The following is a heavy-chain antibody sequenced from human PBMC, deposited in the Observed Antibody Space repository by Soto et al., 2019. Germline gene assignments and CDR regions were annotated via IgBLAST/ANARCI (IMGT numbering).Heavy chain of an antibody. D-gene: IGHD6-13*01. CDR1: GGSISSSSYY. CDR3: ARGRPGIAGADP. CDR2: IYYSGST. J-gene: IGHJ5*02. V-gene: IGHV4-39*01. Sequence: SETLSLTCTVSGGSISSSSYYWGWIRQPPGKGLEWMGGIYYSGSTYFNPSLKSRVTISVDTSKNQFSLKLSSVTAADTAVYYCARGRPGIAGADPWGQGTLVTVSS.